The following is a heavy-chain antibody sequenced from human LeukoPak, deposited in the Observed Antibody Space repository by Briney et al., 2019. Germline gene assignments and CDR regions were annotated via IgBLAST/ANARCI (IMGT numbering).Heavy chain of an antibody. CDR2: ISAYNGNT. CDR1: GNTFAGYY. D-gene: IGHD5-18*01. Sequence: ASVKVSCKASGNTFAGYYVHWVRQAPGQGLEWMGWISAYNGNTNYAQKLQGRVTMTTDTSTSTAYMELRSLRSDDTAVYYCARSSYGLLYYFDYWGQGTLVTVSS. V-gene: IGHV1-18*04. J-gene: IGHJ4*02. CDR3: ARSSYGLLYYFDY.